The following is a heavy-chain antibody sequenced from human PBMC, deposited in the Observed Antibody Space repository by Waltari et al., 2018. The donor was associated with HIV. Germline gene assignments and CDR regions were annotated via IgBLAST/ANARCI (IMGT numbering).Heavy chain of an antibody. D-gene: IGHD3-9*01. Sequence: EVQLVESGGGLVQPGRSLRLSCAASGFKFDAYAIHWVRQGPGKGLEWVSCISWTSRSVAYAASVNGRFSVSRDNAKTSVSLQIHSLRTEDTALYYCAKEDGPFGDILTGHFAFDYWGQGVLVTVSS. V-gene: IGHV3-9*01. CDR2: ISWTSRSV. CDR3: AKEDGPFGDILTGHFAFDY. CDR1: GFKFDAYA. J-gene: IGHJ4*02.